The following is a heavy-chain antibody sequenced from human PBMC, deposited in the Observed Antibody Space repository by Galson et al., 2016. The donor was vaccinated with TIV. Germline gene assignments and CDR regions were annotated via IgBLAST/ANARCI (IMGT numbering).Heavy chain of an antibody. J-gene: IGHJ6*03. V-gene: IGHV3-9*01. D-gene: IGHD2-21*01. CDR3: CKGSGDAPYYFYMDV. CDR1: GFTFDDYA. CDR2: ISWNGGVV. Sequence: SLRLSCAASGFTFDDYALHWVRQAPGKGLEWVSGISWNGGVVGYADSVKGRFTISRDKAKNSLYLQMNSLRTDDTAVYYCCKGSGDAPYYFYMDVWGEGTTVIAS.